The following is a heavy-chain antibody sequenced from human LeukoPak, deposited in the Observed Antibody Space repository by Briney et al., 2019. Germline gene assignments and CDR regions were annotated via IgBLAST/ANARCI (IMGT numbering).Heavy chain of an antibody. CDR2: IYPGDSDT. D-gene: IGHD3-22*01. J-gene: IGHJ3*02. V-gene: IGHV5-51*01. CDR1: GYRFTSYW. Sequence: GESLKISCKGSGYRFTSYWIGWVRQMPGKGLEWMGIIYPGDSDTRYSPSFQGQVTISADKSFCTAYLQWSGLKASDTAMYYCARLGGDYYDSSGYSPVGAFDIWGQGTMVTVSS. CDR3: ARLGGDYYDSSGYSPVGAFDI.